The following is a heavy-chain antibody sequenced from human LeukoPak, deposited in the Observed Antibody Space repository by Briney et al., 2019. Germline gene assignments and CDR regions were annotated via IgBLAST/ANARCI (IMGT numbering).Heavy chain of an antibody. Sequence: SETLSLTCAVYGGSFSGYYWSWIRQPPGKGLEWIGEINHSGSTNYNPSLKSRVTISVDTSKNQFSLKLSSVTAADTAVYYCARGQIEKRMVYAKKPFAWFAPGGEGPLVPVSS. D-gene: IGHD2-8*01. CDR3: ARGQIEKRMVYAKKPFAWFAP. CDR1: GGSFSGYY. V-gene: IGHV4-34*01. CDR2: INHSGST. J-gene: IGHJ5*02.